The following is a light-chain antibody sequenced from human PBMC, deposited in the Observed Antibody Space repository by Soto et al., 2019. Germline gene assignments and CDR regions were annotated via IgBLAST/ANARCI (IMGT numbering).Light chain of an antibody. CDR3: TSYTTTSTGV. J-gene: IGLJ3*02. V-gene: IGLV2-14*01. CDR1: ITDIGAYNY. CDR2: GVS. Sequence: QSALAQPASVSVSPGQSITISCTGTITDIGAYNYVSWYQQHPGKAPKLLIYGVSSRPSGVSNRFSGSKSGNAAYLTISGLQADDEAEYYCTSYTTTSTGVFGGGTKGTVL.